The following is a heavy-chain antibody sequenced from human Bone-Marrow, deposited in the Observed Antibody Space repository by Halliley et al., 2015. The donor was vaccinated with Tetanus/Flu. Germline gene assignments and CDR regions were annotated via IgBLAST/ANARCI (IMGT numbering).Heavy chain of an antibody. D-gene: IGHD2-2*01. CDR1: GGSISSDIYS. J-gene: IGHJ6*02. CDR3: ARGGEYCSSTNCMYGLAV. Sequence: TLSLTCAVSGGSISSDIYSWNWIRQPPGMGLEWVGHIYHSGTTYYNPSLQSRVTISVDRSKKHFSLRLTSVTVADTAVYYCARGGEYCSSTNCMYGLAVWGQGTTVTVSS. V-gene: IGHV4-30-2*01. CDR2: IYHSGTT.